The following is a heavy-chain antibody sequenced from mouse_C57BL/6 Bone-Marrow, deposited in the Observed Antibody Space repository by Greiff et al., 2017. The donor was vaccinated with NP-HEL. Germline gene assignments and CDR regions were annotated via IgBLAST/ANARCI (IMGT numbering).Heavy chain of an antibody. J-gene: IGHJ1*03. D-gene: IGHD1-1*01. V-gene: IGHV5-6*01. Sequence: EVKLVESGGDLVKPGGSLKLSCAASGFTFSSYGMSWVRQTPDKRLEWVATISSGGSYTYYPDSVKGRFTISRDNAKNTLYLQMSSLKSEDTAMYYCASCYYYGSSYWYFDVWGTGTTVTVSS. CDR1: GFTFSSYG. CDR3: ASCYYYGSSYWYFDV. CDR2: ISSGGSYT.